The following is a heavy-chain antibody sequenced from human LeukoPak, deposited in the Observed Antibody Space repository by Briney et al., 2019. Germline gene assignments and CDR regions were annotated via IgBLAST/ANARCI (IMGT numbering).Heavy chain of an antibody. CDR3: AKDRLIAVAGKPDY. Sequence: PGGSLRLSCAASGFTFSSYSMNWVRQASGKGLEWVSSISSSSSYIYYADSVKGRFTISRDNSKNTLYLQMNSLRAEDAAVYYCAKDRLIAVAGKPDYWGQGTLVTVSS. CDR1: GFTFSSYS. CDR2: ISSSSSYI. D-gene: IGHD6-19*01. J-gene: IGHJ4*02. V-gene: IGHV3-21*04.